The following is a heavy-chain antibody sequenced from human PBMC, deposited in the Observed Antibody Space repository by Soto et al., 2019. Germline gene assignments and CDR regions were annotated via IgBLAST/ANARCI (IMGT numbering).Heavy chain of an antibody. Sequence: GSLRLSCAVYGGSFSGYYWSWIRQPPGKGLEWIGEINHSGSTNYNPSLKSRVTISVDTSKNQFSLKLSSVTAADTAVYYCARGRYCSGGSCLYYYYYMDVWGKGTTVTVSS. V-gene: IGHV4-34*01. CDR1: GGSFSGYY. D-gene: IGHD2-15*01. J-gene: IGHJ6*03. CDR3: ARGRYCSGGSCLYYYYYMDV. CDR2: INHSGST.